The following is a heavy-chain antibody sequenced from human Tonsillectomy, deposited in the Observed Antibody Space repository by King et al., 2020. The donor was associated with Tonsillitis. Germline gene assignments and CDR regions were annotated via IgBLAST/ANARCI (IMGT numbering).Heavy chain of an antibody. Sequence: QLVQSGAEVKKPGSSVKVSCKASGGTFSSYAISWVRQAPGQGLEWMGGIIPIFGTANYAQKFQGRVTITADESTSTAYMQLSSLRCEDTAVYYCARGSPITMIGGERVLSNPTAEYFQHWGQGTLVTVSS. CDR3: ARGSPITMIGGERVLSNPTAEYFQH. J-gene: IGHJ1*01. CDR1: GGTFSSYA. CDR2: IIPIFGTA. V-gene: IGHV1-69*01. D-gene: IGHD3-22*01.